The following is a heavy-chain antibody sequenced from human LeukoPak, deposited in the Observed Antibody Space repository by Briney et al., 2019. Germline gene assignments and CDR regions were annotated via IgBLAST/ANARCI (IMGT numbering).Heavy chain of an antibody. CDR2: ISYDGSNK. J-gene: IGHJ6*02. V-gene: IGHV3-30-3*01. CDR3: ARDQGSSSNYYYYGMDV. Sequence: GRSLRLSCAASGFTFSSYAMHWARQAPGKGLEWVAVISYDGSNKYYADSVKGRFTISRDNSKNTLYLQMNSLRAEDTAVYYCARDQGSSSNYYYYGMDVWGQGTTVTVSS. D-gene: IGHD6-6*01. CDR1: GFTFSSYA.